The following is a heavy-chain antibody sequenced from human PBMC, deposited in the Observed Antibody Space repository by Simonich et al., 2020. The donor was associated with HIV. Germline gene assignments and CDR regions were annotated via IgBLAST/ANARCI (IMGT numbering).Heavy chain of an antibody. J-gene: IGHJ4*02. Sequence: EVQLVESGGGLVKPGGSLRLSCAASGFTFSSYSMNWVRQAPGKGLEWVSFISSSRSSYYADSVKGRFTISRDNAKNSLYLKMNSLRAEDTAVYYCARRFNWNFDYWGQGTLVTVSS. V-gene: IGHV3-21*04. D-gene: IGHD1-20*01. CDR3: ARRFNWNFDY. CDR1: GFTFSSYS. CDR2: ISSSRSS.